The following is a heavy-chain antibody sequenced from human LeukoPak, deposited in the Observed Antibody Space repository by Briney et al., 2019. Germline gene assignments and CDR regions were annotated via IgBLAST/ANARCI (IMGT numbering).Heavy chain of an antibody. D-gene: IGHD2-8*01. Sequence: ESLKISCKGSGYTFTSYWIGWVRQMPGKGLEWMGIIYPGDSDTRYSPSFQGQVTISADKSISTAYLQWSSLKASDTAMYYCARVYCTNGVCYTGLFDYWGQGTLVTVSS. CDR2: IYPGDSDT. CDR3: ARVYCTNGVCYTGLFDY. V-gene: IGHV5-51*01. J-gene: IGHJ4*02. CDR1: GYTFTSYW.